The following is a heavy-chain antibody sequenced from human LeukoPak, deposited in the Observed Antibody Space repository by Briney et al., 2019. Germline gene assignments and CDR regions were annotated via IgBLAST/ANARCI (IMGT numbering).Heavy chain of an antibody. J-gene: IGHJ4*02. CDR3: ARGITGNFDY. Sequence: ASVEASFKASGYTFTSYYMHWVRQAPGQGLEWMGIINPSGGSTSYAQKFQGRVTMTRDTSTSTVYMELSSLRSEDTAVYYCARGITGNFDYWGQGTLVTVSS. CDR2: INPSGGST. CDR1: GYTFTSYY. D-gene: IGHD1-20*01. V-gene: IGHV1-46*01.